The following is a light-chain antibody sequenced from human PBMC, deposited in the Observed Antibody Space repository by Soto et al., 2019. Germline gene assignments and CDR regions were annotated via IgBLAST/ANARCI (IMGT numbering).Light chain of an antibody. J-gene: IGLJ1*01. CDR1: SGHSSYI. CDR2: LEGSGSY. V-gene: IGLV4-60*03. CDR3: ETWDSNTRV. Sequence: QSVLTQSSSASASLGSSVKLTCTLSSGHSSYIIAWHQQQPGKAPRYLMKLEGSGSYNKGSGVPDRFPGSSSGADRYLTISNLQSEDEAGYYCETWDSNTRVFGTGTKLTVL.